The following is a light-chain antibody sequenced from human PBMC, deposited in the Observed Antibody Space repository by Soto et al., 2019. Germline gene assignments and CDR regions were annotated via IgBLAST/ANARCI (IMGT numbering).Light chain of an antibody. CDR2: GVR. CDR1: STDIGTYDY. CDR3: SSFSANRLYV. V-gene: IGLV2-14*01. J-gene: IGLJ1*01. Sequence: QSALTQPTSVSGSPGKSITISCTGNSTDIGTYDYVCWYQQHPGKAPRLLIHGVRNRPPGISGRFSASKSVLTASLTISGLQAEDEADYYCSSFSANRLYVFGPGTKLTVL.